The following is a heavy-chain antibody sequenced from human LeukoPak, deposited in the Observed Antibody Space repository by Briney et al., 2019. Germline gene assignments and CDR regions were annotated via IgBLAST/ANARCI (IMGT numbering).Heavy chain of an antibody. CDR1: GFTFSSYG. J-gene: IGHJ4*02. V-gene: IGHV3-23*01. D-gene: IGHD6-19*01. Sequence: GRSLRLSCAASGFTFSSYGMHWVRQAPGKGLEWVSAISGSGGTKYYADSVKGRFTISRDNSKNTLYLQMNSLRAEDTAVYYCAKATVSSGWAYWGQGTLVTVSS. CDR3: AKATVSSGWAY. CDR2: ISGSGGTK.